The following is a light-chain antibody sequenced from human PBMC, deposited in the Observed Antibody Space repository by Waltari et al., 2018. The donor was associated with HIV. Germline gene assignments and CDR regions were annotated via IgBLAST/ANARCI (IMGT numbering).Light chain of an antibody. CDR3: QQYYKWPLT. Sequence: EIVMLQSPATLSVSPGESATLSCRASQSVSSKLAWYQQQPGQAPRLLIHGACTKSTSIPGRISGRESGTEFILTISSLQSEDCAVYYCQQYYKWPLTFGQGTRLEIK. CDR1: QSVSSK. J-gene: IGKJ5*01. CDR2: GAC. V-gene: IGKV3D-15*01.